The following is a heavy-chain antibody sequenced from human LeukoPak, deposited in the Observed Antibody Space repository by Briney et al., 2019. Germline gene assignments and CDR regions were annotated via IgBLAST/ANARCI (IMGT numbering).Heavy chain of an antibody. CDR1: GFSLTTSGVG. J-gene: IGHJ4*02. D-gene: IGHD6-19*01. CDR3: TYRRRSSGAPHY. Sequence: SGPTLVKPTHTLTLTCTFSGFSLTTSGVGVGWIRQPPGKALEWLALIYWDDDKRYSPSLKSRLTITKDTSNNQVVLTMTDMDPVYSGTYYYTYRRRSSGAPHYWGQGTLVTVSS. V-gene: IGHV2-5*02. CDR2: IYWDDDK.